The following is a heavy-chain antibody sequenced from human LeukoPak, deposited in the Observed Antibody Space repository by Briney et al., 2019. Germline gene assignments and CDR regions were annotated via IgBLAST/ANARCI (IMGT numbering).Heavy chain of an antibody. CDR1: GLIFRNHG. CDR3: ARDREVRYLDF. D-gene: IGHD1-26*01. CDR2: IWSDGSNK. Sequence: GTSLRLSCSPSGLIFRNHGMHWVRQAPGKGLECVAFIWSDGSNKYYAESVKGRFTISRDNSKNMLYLQMNSLRVEDTAVYFCARDREVRYLDFWGQGTLVTVSS. V-gene: IGHV3-33*01. J-gene: IGHJ4*02.